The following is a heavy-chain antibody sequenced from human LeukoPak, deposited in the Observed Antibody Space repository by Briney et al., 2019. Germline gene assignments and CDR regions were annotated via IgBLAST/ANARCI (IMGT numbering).Heavy chain of an antibody. V-gene: IGHV3-30*18. D-gene: IGHD2-15*01. CDR3: TKEGATGSRYNFDY. J-gene: IGHJ4*02. Sequence: PGGSLRLSCAASGFTFSSHGIHWVRQAPGKGMEWVAVISDDGRTEYYADSVKGRFTISRDNSKNTMSLQMNSLRDDDTAVFYCTKEGATGSRYNFDYWGQGTLVTVSS. CDR1: GFTFSSHG. CDR2: ISDDGRTE.